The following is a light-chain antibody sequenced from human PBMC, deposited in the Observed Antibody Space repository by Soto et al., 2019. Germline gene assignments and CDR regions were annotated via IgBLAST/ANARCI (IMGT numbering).Light chain of an antibody. Sequence: QSVLTQPASVSGSPGQSITISCTGTSSDIGDYKYVSWYEQHPGKAPKLMIYDVSNRPSGVSNRFSGSKSGNTASLTISGLQAEDEADYYCSSYTDSSFVIFGGGTKVTVL. CDR1: SSDIGDYKY. J-gene: IGLJ2*01. CDR2: DVS. V-gene: IGLV2-14*03. CDR3: SSYTDSSFVI.